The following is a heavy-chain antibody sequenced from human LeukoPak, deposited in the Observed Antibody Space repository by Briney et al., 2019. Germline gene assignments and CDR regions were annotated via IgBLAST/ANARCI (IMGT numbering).Heavy chain of an antibody. J-gene: IGHJ4*02. CDR3: ARGGGDGYNFDY. CDR1: GFTFSNYG. D-gene: IGHD5-24*01. Sequence: PGRSLRLSCAASGFTFSNYGMHWVRQAPGKGLEWVSAISDSGGDTYYADSVKGRFTISRDNSKNTLYLQMNSLRAEDTAVYYCARGGGDGYNFDYWGQGTLVTVSS. CDR2: ISDSGGDT. V-gene: IGHV3-23*01.